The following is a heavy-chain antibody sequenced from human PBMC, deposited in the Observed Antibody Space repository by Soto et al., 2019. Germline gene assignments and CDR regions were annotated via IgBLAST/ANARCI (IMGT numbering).Heavy chain of an antibody. D-gene: IGHD3-3*01. CDR3: ARLSLGQDYDLNWLDTSGRGPLVXVDS. V-gene: IGHV4-39*01. Sequence: PSETLSLTCSFSVVSITSIIHYLCFIRQPPGKGLEWIVSNHYTGNGYYNKSLKSRVTVSVDTSKNEFSLKLTSVTAADTAVYYCARLSLGQDYDLNWLDTSGRGPLVXVDS. J-gene: IGHJ5*01. CDR2: NHYTGNG. CDR1: VVSITSIIHY.